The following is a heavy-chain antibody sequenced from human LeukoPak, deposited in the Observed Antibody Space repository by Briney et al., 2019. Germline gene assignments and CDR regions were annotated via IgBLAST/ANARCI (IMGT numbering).Heavy chain of an antibody. J-gene: IGHJ6*04. D-gene: IGHD3-16*01. CDR3: ARRGISMRLGGMDV. V-gene: IGHV4-4*02. Sequence: SGTLSLTCAVSGGSISSSNWWSWVRQPPGKGLEWIGEIYHSGSTNYNPSLKSRVTTSVDKSKNQFSLKLSSVTAADTAVYYCARRGISMRLGGMDVWGKGTTVTVSS. CDR1: GGSISSSNW. CDR2: IYHSGST.